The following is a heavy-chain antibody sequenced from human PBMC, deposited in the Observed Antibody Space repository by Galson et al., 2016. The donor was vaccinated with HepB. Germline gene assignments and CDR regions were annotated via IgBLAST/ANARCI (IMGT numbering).Heavy chain of an antibody. CDR2: INPSGGTS. J-gene: IGHJ6*02. CDR3: ARDHMPTTPYYYYYYEMDV. CDR1: GYTFTNYH. Sequence: SVKVSCKASGYTFTNYHMHWVRQAPGQGLEWMAIINPSGGTSSYAQKFQGRITMTRDTSTSTVYMELSSLTSEDTAVYYCARDHMPTTPYYYYYYEMDVWGQGTTVTVSS. V-gene: IGHV1-46*01. D-gene: IGHD2-2*01.